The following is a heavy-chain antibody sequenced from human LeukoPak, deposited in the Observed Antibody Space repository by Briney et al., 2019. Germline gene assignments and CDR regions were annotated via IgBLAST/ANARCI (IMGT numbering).Heavy chain of an antibody. CDR2: ISGSGGST. Sequence: GGSLRLSCAASGVTFSSYAMSWVRQAPGKGLEWVSAISGSGGSTYYAESVKGRFTISRDNSKNTLYLQMNSLRAEDTSVYYIAKGLPGFVVVQVARIPLFDYWGQGTLVTVSS. J-gene: IGHJ4*02. CDR1: GVTFSSYA. V-gene: IGHV3-23*01. D-gene: IGHD2-2*01. CDR3: AKGLPGFVVVQVARIPLFDY.